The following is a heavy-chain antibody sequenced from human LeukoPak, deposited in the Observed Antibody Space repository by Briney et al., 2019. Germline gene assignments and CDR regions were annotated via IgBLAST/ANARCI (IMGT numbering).Heavy chain of an antibody. CDR2: INSGSTYT. CDR3: ARSLTTLTYEGY. CDR1: GFTFSSYA. Sequence: PGGPLRLSCAASGFTFSSYAMSWVRQAPGKGLEWVSSINSGSTYTYYTESVKGRFTVSRDNAKNSLFLQMNSLRAEDTAIYYCARSLTTLTYEGYWGQGTLVTVSS. D-gene: IGHD1-1*01. J-gene: IGHJ4*02. V-gene: IGHV3-21*01.